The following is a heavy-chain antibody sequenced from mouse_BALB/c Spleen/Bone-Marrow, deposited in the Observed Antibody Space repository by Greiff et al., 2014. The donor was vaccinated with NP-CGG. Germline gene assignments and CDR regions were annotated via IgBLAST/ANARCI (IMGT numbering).Heavy chain of an antibody. CDR2: LYPGDGDT. Sequence: QVQLKQSGPELVKPGASVKISCTGSGYAFSSSWMNWVKQRPGQGLEWIGRLYPGDGDTNSNGRFKGKATLTADRSSNTAYMQLSSLTSGDSAVYFCARSAYYGSSYGAMDYWGQGTSGTVSS. D-gene: IGHD1-1*01. J-gene: IGHJ4*01. V-gene: IGHV1-82*01. CDR3: ARSAYYGSSYGAMDY. CDR1: GYAFSSSW.